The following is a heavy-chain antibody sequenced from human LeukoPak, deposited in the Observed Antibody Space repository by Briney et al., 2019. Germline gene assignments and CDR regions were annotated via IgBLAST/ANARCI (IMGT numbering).Heavy chain of an antibody. J-gene: IGHJ4*02. CDR3: ARGVWWYFDY. CDR2: ISSSGSTI. V-gene: IGHV3-11*04. D-gene: IGHD1-26*01. CDR1: GFIVSDYN. Sequence: PGGSLRLSCAASGFIVSDYNMSWVRQAPGKGLEWVSYISSSGSTIYYADSVKGRFTISRDNAKNSLYLQMNSLRAEDTAVYYCARGVWWYFDYWGQGTLVTVSS.